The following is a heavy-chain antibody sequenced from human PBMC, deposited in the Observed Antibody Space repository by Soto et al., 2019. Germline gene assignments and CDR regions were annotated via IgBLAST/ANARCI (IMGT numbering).Heavy chain of an antibody. CDR3: AREYGYSSSWYHYGMDG. CDR2: ISAYNGNT. J-gene: IGHJ6*02. CDR1: GYTFTSYG. D-gene: IGHD6-13*01. V-gene: IGHV1-18*04. Sequence: SVQVSCKASGYTFTSYGISWVRQAPGQGLEWMGWISAYNGNTNYAQKLQGRVTMTTDTSTSTAYMELRSLRSDDTAVYYCAREYGYSSSWYHYGMDGWGQGTTVTVSS.